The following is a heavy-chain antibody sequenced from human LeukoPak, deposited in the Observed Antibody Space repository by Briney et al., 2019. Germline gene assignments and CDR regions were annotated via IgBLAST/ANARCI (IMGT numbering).Heavy chain of an antibody. CDR1: GFTFSSYC. Sequence: GGSLRLSCAASGFTFSSYCMNWVRQAPGKGLEWVSFISTSSSYIHYADSVKGRFTISRDNARNSLYLQMNSLRAEDTAVYYCARRPCSGGSCFFDPWGQGTLVTVSS. J-gene: IGHJ5*02. V-gene: IGHV3-21*04. D-gene: IGHD2-15*01. CDR3: ARRPCSGGSCFFDP. CDR2: ISTSSSYI.